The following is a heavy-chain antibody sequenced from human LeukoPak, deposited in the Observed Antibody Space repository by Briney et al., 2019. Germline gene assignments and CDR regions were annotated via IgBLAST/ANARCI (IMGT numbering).Heavy chain of an antibody. CDR3: ARERGYYDRSGYYFGQYALDV. D-gene: IGHD3-22*01. CDR2: INADGGRA. CDR1: GYVFTGYY. J-gene: IGHJ6*02. V-gene: IGHV1-2*06. Sequence: ASVKVSCMASGYVFTGYYIHWARQAPGQGLEWMGRINADGGRANYAQKFQGRVTMTRDMSLNTAYMELSRLTSDDTAVYYCARERGYYDRSGYYFGQYALDVWGQGTTVTVSS.